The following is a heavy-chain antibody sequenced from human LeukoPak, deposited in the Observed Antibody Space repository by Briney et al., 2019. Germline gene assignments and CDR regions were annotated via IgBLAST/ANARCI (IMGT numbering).Heavy chain of an antibody. J-gene: IGHJ6*02. V-gene: IGHV3-7*03. CDR3: ARGGGLDV. Sequence: GGSLRLSCAASGFTFSSCWLNWARQAPGKGLEWVASINHNGNVNYYVDSVKGRFTISRDNAKNSLYLQMSNLRAEDTAVYFCARGGGLDVWGQGATVTVSS. CDR1: GFTFSSCW. D-gene: IGHD3-16*01. CDR2: INHNGNVN.